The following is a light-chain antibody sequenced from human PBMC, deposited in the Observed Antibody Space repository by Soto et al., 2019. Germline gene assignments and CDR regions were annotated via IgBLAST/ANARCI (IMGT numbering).Light chain of an antibody. CDR3: QQYGGSPIT. Sequence: IVLTQSPGTLSLSPGERVTLSCRASQSVTTRLAWYQHKPGQAPTLLMSGASNRASGVPVRFSGSGSGTGFTLTITRLEPEDFALYYCQQYGGSPITFGLGTRLE. CDR2: GAS. V-gene: IGKV3-20*01. J-gene: IGKJ5*01. CDR1: QSVTTR.